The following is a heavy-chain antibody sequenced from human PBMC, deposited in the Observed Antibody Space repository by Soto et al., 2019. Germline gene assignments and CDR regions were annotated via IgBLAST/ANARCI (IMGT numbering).Heavy chain of an antibody. Sequence: PSETLSLTCTVSGASLSSGSYYWSWIRQPPGKGLEWIGYFYYTGTTKNNPALESRVTISADTSKNQFSLNLTSVTAADTAVYYCARISYWVKDYWGQGALVTVSS. CDR3: ARISYWVKDY. J-gene: IGHJ4*02. D-gene: IGHD2-8*02. CDR1: GASLSSGSYY. V-gene: IGHV4-61*01. CDR2: FYYTGTT.